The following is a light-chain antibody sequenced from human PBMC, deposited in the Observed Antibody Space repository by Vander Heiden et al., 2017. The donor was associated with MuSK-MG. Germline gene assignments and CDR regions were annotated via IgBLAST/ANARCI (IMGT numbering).Light chain of an antibody. CDR3: QQYADLPFT. V-gene: IGKV1-33*01. J-gene: IGKJ3*01. CDR2: DAS. CDR1: HHISDA. Sequence: DVQVTQSPSSLSASVGDRVTITCQASHHISDALSWHQQKPGKVPNVLIYDASKLEIGVPSRFSGGGSGTHFNLTIDNLQPEDLATYFCQQYADLPFTFGPGTTVDLK.